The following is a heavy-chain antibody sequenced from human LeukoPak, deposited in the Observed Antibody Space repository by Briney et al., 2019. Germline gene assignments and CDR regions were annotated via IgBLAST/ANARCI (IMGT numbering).Heavy chain of an antibody. CDR1: GFTFSSYA. CDR3: ARETPLPGVPAAIIGYHFDY. Sequence: GRSLRLSCAASGFTFSSYAMPWVRQAPGKGLEWVAVISYDGSNKYYADSVKGRFTISRDNSKNTLYLQMNSLRAEDTAVYYCARETPLPGVPAAIIGYHFDYWGQGTLVTVSS. J-gene: IGHJ4*02. V-gene: IGHV3-30*04. CDR2: ISYDGSNK. D-gene: IGHD2-2*01.